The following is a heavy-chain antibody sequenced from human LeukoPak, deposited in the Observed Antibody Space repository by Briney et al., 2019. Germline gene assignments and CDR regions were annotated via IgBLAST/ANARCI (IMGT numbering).Heavy chain of an antibody. V-gene: IGHV3-23*01. D-gene: IGHD3-22*01. CDR3: VRASYYDSTGYVKDNFDY. CDR2: ISGGGGST. Sequence: AGGSLRLSCAASGFTFSSYAMSWVRQAPGKGLEWVSAISGGGGSTYYADSVKGRFTISRDNSKNTLYLQMNSLRAEDTAVYYCVRASYYDSTGYVKDNFDYWGQGTLVTVSS. CDR1: GFTFSSYA. J-gene: IGHJ4*02.